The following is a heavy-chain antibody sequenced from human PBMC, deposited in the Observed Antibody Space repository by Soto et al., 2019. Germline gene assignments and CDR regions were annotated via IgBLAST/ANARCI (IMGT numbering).Heavy chain of an antibody. CDR2: IFSNDEA. D-gene: IGHD2-2*01. CDR3: APLRSSLELNTYWFVDL. CDR1: GFSRSDERRA. V-gene: IGHV2-26*01. Sequence: QVTLNESGPVLVKPTETLTVTCTVSGFSRSDERRAVSWIRQPPVKAPEWSAHIFSNDEATYNKSLRSRLSIVMAASESRAGLTIAYKAPVDAPTDPCAPLRSSLELNTYWFVDLGGRGTLVTVS. J-gene: IGHJ2*01.